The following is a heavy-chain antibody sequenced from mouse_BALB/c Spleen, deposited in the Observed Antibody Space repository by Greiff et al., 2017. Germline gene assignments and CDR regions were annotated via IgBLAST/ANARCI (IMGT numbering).Heavy chain of an antibody. CDR2: ISSGGST. J-gene: IGHJ3*01. V-gene: IGHV5-6-5*01. D-gene: IGHD2-14*01. Sequence: EVKLVESGGGLVKPGGSLKLSCAASGFTFSSYAMSWVRQTPEKRLEWVASISSGGSTYYPDSVTGRFTISRDNARNILYLQMSSLRSEDTAMYYCAREVSYEFAYWGQGTLVTVSA. CDR3: AREVSYEFAY. CDR1: GFTFSSYA.